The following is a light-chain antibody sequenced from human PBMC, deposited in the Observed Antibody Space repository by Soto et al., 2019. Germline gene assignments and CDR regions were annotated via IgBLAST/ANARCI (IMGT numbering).Light chain of an antibody. Sequence: EIVLTQSPGTLSLSPGEGGTLSCRASQSISSCYLAWYQQKPGQSPRLLIYAASSRATGIPDRFSGSGSGTDFTLTISRLEPEDFAVYYCQLYGGSHMFSFGQGTKLEIK. CDR2: AAS. CDR3: QLYGGSHMFS. V-gene: IGKV3-20*01. J-gene: IGKJ2*01. CDR1: QSISSCY.